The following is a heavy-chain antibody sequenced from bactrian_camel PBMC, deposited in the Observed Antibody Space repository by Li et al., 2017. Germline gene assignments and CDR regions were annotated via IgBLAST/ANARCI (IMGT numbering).Heavy chain of an antibody. D-gene: IGHD2*01. J-gene: IGHJ4*01. CDR3: RSSGGA. Sequence: VQLVESGGGSVQPGGSLRLSCAASGFTFTAYSVAWVRQAPGKGLEWVGFINSGGGRTYSAESVKGRFTISRDNAKNTLYLQLNSLKTEDTAMYYCRSSGGARGQGTQVTVS. CDR2: INSGGGRT. CDR1: GFTFTAYS. V-gene: IGHV3S40*01.